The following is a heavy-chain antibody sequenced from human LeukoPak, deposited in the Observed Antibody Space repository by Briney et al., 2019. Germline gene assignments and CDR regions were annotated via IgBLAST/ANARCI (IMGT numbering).Heavy chain of an antibody. Sequence: SLRLSCEASGFTFKTSAMYWVRQAPGKGLEWVSHISWNSGVIGYADSVKGRFTISRDNAKNSLYLQMNSLRAEDTAVYYCARDLSSSTGDWFDPWGQGTLVTVSS. V-gene: IGHV3-9*01. J-gene: IGHJ5*02. CDR3: ARDLSSSTGDWFDP. D-gene: IGHD6-13*01. CDR2: ISWNSGVI. CDR1: GFTFKTSA.